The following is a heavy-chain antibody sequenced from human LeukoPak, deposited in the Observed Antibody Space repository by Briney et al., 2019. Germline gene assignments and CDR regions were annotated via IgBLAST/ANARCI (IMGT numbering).Heavy chain of an antibody. CDR3: ARDHYYGSVLDW. V-gene: IGHV3-30-3*01. J-gene: IGHJ4*02. D-gene: IGHD3-10*01. Sequence: GRSLRLSCAASGFTFSSYAMHWVRQAPSKGLEWVAVISYDGSNKYYADSVKGRFTISRDNSKNTLYLQMNSLRAEDTAVYYCARDHYYGSVLDWWGQGTLVTVSS. CDR2: ISYDGSNK. CDR1: GFTFSSYA.